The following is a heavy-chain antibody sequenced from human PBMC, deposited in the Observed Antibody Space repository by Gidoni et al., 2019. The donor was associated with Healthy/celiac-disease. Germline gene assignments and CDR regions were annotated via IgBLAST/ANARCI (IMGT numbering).Heavy chain of an antibody. CDR1: GGSISSGGYY. CDR3: ARTATVTTEDDWFDP. Sequence: QVQLQESGPGLVKPSQTLSLTCPVSGGSISSGGYYWSWIRQHPGKGLEWIGYIYYSGSTYYNPSLKSRVTISVDTSKNQFSLKLSSVTAADTAVYYCARTATVTTEDDWFDPWGQGTLVTVSS. D-gene: IGHD4-17*01. CDR2: IYYSGST. V-gene: IGHV4-31*03. J-gene: IGHJ5*02.